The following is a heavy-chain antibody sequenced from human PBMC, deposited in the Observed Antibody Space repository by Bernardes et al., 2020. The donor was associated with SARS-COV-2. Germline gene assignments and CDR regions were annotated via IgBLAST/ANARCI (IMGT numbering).Heavy chain of an antibody. Sequence: SETLFLTCTVSGGSISSSYWSWIRQPPGPGLEWIGYIYYSGSTNYNPSLKSRVTISVDTSKNQFSLKLSSVTAADTAVYYCARDALPESFFGYWGQGTLVTGSS. V-gene: IGHV4-59*01. D-gene: IGHD2-21*01. J-gene: IGHJ4*02. CDR3: ARDALPESFFGY. CDR1: GGSISSSY. CDR2: IYYSGST.